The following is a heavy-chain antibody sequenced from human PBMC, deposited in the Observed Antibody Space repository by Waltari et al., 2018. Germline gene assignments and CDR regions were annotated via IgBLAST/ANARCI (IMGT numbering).Heavy chain of an antibody. CDR2: ISSSSSYI. CDR1: GFTFSSYS. Sequence: EVQLVESGGGLVKPRGSLRLSCAASGFTFSSYSMNWVRQAPGKGLEWVSSISSSSSYIYYADSVKGRFTISRDNAKNSLYLQMNSLRAEDTAVYYCARERLELPDYWGQGTLVTVSS. J-gene: IGHJ4*02. CDR3: ARERLELPDY. D-gene: IGHD1-7*01. V-gene: IGHV3-21*01.